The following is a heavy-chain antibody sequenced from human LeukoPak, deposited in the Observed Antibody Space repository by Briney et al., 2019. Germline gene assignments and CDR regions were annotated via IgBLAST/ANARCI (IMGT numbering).Heavy chain of an antibody. J-gene: IGHJ3*02. Sequence: NTSETLSLTCAVYGGSFSGYYWSWIRQPPGKGLEWIGEINHSGSTNYNPSLKSRVTISVDTSKNQFSLKLSSVTAADTAVYYCARAGSSSWYDAFDIWGQGTMVTVSS. CDR2: INHSGST. V-gene: IGHV4-34*01. CDR1: GGSFSGYY. D-gene: IGHD6-13*01. CDR3: ARAGSSSWYDAFDI.